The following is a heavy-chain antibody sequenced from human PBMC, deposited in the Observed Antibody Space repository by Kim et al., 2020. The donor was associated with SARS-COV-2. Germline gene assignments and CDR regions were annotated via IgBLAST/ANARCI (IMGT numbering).Heavy chain of an antibody. CDR3: ARDPLYYYYGMDV. Sequence: GGSLRLSCAASGFTFSSYGMHWVRQAPGKGLEWVAVIWYDGSNKYYADSVKGRFTISRDNSKNTLYLQMNSLRAEDTAVYYCARDPLYYYYGMDVWGQGTTVTVSS. V-gene: IGHV3-33*01. CDR2: IWYDGSNK. CDR1: GFTFSSYG. J-gene: IGHJ6*02.